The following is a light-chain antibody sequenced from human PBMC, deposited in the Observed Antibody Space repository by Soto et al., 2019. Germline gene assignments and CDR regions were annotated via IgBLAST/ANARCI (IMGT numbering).Light chain of an antibody. CDR1: GNDIGAYDY. J-gene: IGLJ1*01. CDR2: DVT. CDR3: CSFSGTSTLYV. V-gene: IGLV2-11*01. Sequence: QSALTQPPSVSGSPGQSIAIPCTGNGNDIGAYDYVSWYQQHPGKAPRLMIYDVTKRPSGVPDRFSGSKSGNTASLTISRLQTEDEADYYCCSFSGTSTLYVFGTGTKLTVL.